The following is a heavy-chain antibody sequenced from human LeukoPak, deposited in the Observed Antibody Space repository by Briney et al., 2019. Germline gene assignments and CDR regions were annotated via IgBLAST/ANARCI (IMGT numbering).Heavy chain of an antibody. D-gene: IGHD3-16*02. J-gene: IGHJ4*02. Sequence: ASVKVSCRASGGTFSSYAISWVRQAPGQGLEWMGGIIPIFGTANYAQKFQGRVTITADESTSTAYMELSSLRSEDTAVYYCARSLHIWGSYRSFEYWGQGTLVTVSS. CDR1: GGTFSSYA. CDR3: ARSLHIWGSYRSFEY. CDR2: IIPIFGTA. V-gene: IGHV1-69*13.